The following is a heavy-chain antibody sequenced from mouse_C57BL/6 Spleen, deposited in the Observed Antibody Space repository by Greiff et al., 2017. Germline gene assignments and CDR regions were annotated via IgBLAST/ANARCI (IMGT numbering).Heavy chain of an antibody. CDR1: GYTFTDYE. CDR2: IDPETGGT. CDR3: TRERFLHYDQFAY. J-gene: IGHJ3*01. V-gene: IGHV1-15*01. D-gene: IGHD2-4*01. Sequence: QVQLQQSGAELVRPGASVTLSCKASGYTFTDYEMHWVKQTPVHGLEWIGAIDPETGGTAYNQKFKGKAILTADKSSSTAYMELRSLTSEDSAVYYCTRERFLHYDQFAYWGQGTLVTVSA.